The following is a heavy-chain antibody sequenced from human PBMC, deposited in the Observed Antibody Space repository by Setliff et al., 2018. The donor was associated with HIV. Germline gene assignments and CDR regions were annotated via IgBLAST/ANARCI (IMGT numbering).Heavy chain of an antibody. CDR1: GYTFTNYD. V-gene: IGHV1-8*02. CDR3: ARGLGNFVPDLIGYFDY. J-gene: IGHJ4*02. D-gene: IGHD3-3*02. CDR2: MNPNSGRA. Sequence: ASVKVSCKASGYTFTNYDINWVRQSPGQGLEWLGWMNPNSGRAGSAQMFQGRLTMTRDTSTSTSYMELRNLRSEDTAIYYCARGLGNFVPDLIGYFDYWGQGTLVTVSS.